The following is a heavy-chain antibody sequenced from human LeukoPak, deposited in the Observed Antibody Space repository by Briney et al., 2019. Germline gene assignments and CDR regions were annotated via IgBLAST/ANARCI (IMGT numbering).Heavy chain of an antibody. D-gene: IGHD1-14*01. CDR3: ARDYHGYFDY. J-gene: IGHJ4*02. V-gene: IGHV3-7*01. CDR2: INQDGGEK. CDR1: GFTFSRYW. Sequence: PGGSLRLSCVASGFTFSRYWMTWVRQAPGKGLEWVANINQDGGEKYYVDSVKGRFTISRDNAKNSLYLQMNSLRAEDAAVYYCARDYHGYFDYWGQGTLVTVSS.